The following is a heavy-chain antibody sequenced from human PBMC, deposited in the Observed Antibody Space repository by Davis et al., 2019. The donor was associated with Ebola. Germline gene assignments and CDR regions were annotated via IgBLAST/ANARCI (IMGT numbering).Heavy chain of an antibody. CDR3: ARPHYYYGMDV. Sequence: SETLSLTCTVSGAPMSSYYWSWIRQPPGKGLEWIGYIHYSGNANYNPSLKSRVTMSVDTSKNQFSLKLSSVTPADTAVYYCARPHYYYGMDVWGQGTTVTVSS. J-gene: IGHJ6*02. CDR2: IHYSGNA. V-gene: IGHV4-59*01. CDR1: GAPMSSYY.